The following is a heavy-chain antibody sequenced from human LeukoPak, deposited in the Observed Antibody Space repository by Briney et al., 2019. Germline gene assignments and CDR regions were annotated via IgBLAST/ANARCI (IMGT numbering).Heavy chain of an antibody. CDR1: GFTFSTYH. CDR3: SAGTAVAADF. V-gene: IGHV3-21*01. J-gene: IGHJ4*02. D-gene: IGHD6-19*01. Sequence: GGSLRLSCGASGFTFSTYHMNWVRQAPGEGLEWVSSISSISTYMYYADSVKGRFTTSRDNAKNSLYLQMNRLRAEDTAVYYCSAGTAVAADFWGQGTLVTVSS. CDR2: ISSISTYM.